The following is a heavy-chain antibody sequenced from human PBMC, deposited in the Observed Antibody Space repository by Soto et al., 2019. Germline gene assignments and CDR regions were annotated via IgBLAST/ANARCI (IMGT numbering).Heavy chain of an antibody. Sequence: EVRLVETGGDLIQPGGSLRLSCAVSGFTVSNNYMYWVRQPPGKGLEWVSLIYSHGDTTYADSVRGRFTVSRDNSKNTLYLQMNSLRSEDTAVYYCARKTDSGGNGGFWGQGTLVTVSS. CDR1: GFTVSNNY. V-gene: IGHV3-53*05. D-gene: IGHD2-15*01. CDR2: IYSHGDT. CDR3: ARKTDSGGNGGF. J-gene: IGHJ4*02.